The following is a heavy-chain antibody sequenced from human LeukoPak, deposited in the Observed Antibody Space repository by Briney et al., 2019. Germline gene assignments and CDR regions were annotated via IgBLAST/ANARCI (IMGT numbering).Heavy chain of an antibody. Sequence: SPTLSLTFAISGDSVSINSTAWNWVRQSPSRGLEWLGRTYYRSKWYNDYAVSVESRITINPGTSKNQFSLQLNSVTPDDTAVYYCARGGGALDYWGQGTLVTVSS. D-gene: IGHD1-26*01. CDR2: TYYRSKWYN. V-gene: IGHV6-1*01. CDR1: GDSVSINSTA. CDR3: ARGGGALDY. J-gene: IGHJ4*02.